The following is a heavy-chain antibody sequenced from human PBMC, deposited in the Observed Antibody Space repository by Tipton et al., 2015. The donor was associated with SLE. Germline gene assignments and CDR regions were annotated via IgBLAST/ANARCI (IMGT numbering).Heavy chain of an antibody. CDR1: GGSISSSSHY. CDR3: ARDSEQQLVLDY. J-gene: IGHJ4*02. V-gene: IGHV4-61*01. Sequence: TLSLTCTVSGGSISSSSHYWTWIRQPPGKGLEWIGYIYYSGSTNYNPSLKSRVTISVDTSKNQFSLKLSSVTAADTAVYYCARDSEQQLVLDYWGQGTLVTVSS. D-gene: IGHD6-13*01. CDR2: IYYSGST.